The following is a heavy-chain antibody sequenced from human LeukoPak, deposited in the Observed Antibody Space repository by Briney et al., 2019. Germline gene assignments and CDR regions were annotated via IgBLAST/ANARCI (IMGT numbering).Heavy chain of an antibody. D-gene: IGHD2-8*02. Sequence: GGSLRLSCVVSGFTFNNYAMSWIRQAPGKGLEWVANINQDGTDKYYVDSVKGRFTFSRDNAQNSLYLQMSSLRVGDTAVYYCVTYSTGLYKGLEFWGQGTQVTVSS. V-gene: IGHV3-7*03. CDR2: INQDGTDK. CDR1: GFTFNNYA. J-gene: IGHJ4*02. CDR3: VTYSTGLYKGLEF.